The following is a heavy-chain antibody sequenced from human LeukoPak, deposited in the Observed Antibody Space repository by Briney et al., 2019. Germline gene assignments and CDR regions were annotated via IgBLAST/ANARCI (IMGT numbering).Heavy chain of an antibody. CDR1: GFTFSRSA. CDR2: ISYDGGNK. J-gene: IGHJ4*02. Sequence: GGSLRLSCAASGFTFSRSAMHWARQAPGKGLEWVAIISYDGGNKYYADSVKGRFTISRDNSKNTLYLQTNSLRAEDTAVYYCAKDQHNWGQGTLVTVSS. CDR3: AKDQHN. V-gene: IGHV3-30*04.